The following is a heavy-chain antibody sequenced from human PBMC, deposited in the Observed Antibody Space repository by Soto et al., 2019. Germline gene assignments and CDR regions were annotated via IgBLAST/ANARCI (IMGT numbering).Heavy chain of an antibody. CDR2: IYPGDSDT. J-gene: IGHJ6*03. CDR1: RYSFTNYW. V-gene: IGHV5-51*01. CDR3: ARFEYSSPYYYYYMDV. D-gene: IGHD6-6*01. Sequence: GESLKISCKGSRYSFTNYWIGWVRQMPGKGLEWMGIIYPGDSDTRYSPSFRGQVTISADKSISTAYLQWSSLKASDTAMYYCARFEYSSPYYYYYMDVWGKGTTVTVSS.